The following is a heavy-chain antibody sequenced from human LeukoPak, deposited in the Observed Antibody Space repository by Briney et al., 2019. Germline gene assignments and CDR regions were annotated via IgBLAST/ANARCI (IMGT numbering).Heavy chain of an antibody. CDR3: ARAYYYGSGTFPTYYFDS. D-gene: IGHD3-10*01. CDR1: GFTFSGYS. V-gene: IGHV3-21*01. J-gene: IGHJ4*02. CDR2: ISSSTTYI. Sequence: GGSLRLYCAASGFTFSGYSLNWVRQAPGKGLEWVSSISSSTTYIYYAASVKGRFTISRDNAKNSLYLQMNTLRAEDTAVYYCARAYYYGSGTFPTYYFDSWGQGTLVTVSS.